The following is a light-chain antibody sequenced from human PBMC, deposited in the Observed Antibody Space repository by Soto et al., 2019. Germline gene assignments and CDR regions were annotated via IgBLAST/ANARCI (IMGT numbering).Light chain of an antibody. V-gene: IGKV1-12*01. CDR2: GAS. CDR3: QQSNSFPFT. CDR1: QGISNW. Sequence: DIQMTQSPSSVSASVGDRVTITCRASQGISNWLAWYQQKPGKAPNLLIYGASNLQSGVPSRFSGSGSGTDFTLTISSLQPEDFVTYYCQQSNSFPFTFGQGTRLDIK. J-gene: IGKJ2*01.